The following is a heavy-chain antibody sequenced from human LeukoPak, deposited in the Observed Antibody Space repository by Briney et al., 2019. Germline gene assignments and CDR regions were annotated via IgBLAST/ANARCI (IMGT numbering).Heavy chain of an antibody. J-gene: IGHJ4*02. CDR3: ARLGAGPTYYDFWSGYSSFNFDY. CDR1: GGSTSGGNYY. V-gene: IGHV4-39*02. Sequence: SETLSLTCIVSGGSTSGGNYYWGWIRRPPGKGLEWIGGISSSGNTYYNPSLKSRITISIDTSKNHFSLKLSSVTAADTAVYYCARLGAGPTYYDFWSGYSSFNFDYWGQGTLVTVSS. D-gene: IGHD3-3*01. CDR2: ISSSGNT.